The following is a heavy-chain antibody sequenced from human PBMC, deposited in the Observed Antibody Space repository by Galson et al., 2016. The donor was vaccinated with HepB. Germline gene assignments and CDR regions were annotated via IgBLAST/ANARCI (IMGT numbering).Heavy chain of an antibody. CDR1: GGSISSSNW. Sequence: ETLSLTCAVSGGSISSSNWWSWVRQPPGTGLEWIGEIFHTGTTNHNPSLKSRVTISLDKSKNLFSLKLRSVTVADTAVYYCAGGTGWYAYWGQGALVTVSS. CDR3: AGGTGWYAY. V-gene: IGHV4-4*02. J-gene: IGHJ4*02. D-gene: IGHD6-19*01. CDR2: IFHTGTT.